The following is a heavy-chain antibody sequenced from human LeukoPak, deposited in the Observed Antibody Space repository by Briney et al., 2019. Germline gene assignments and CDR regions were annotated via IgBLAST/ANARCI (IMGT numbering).Heavy chain of an antibody. CDR3: AREGKVEWLRFSGYFDY. D-gene: IGHD5-12*01. J-gene: IGHJ4*02. CDR2: IHYSGTT. Sequence: PSETLSLTCNVSGVSIRGSNYYWGLIRQPPGKGLQWIGSIHYSGTTYYNPSLKSRVTISVDKSKNQFSLKLSSVTAADTAVYYCAREGKVEWLRFSGYFDYWGQGTLVTVSS. CDR1: GVSIRGSNYY. V-gene: IGHV4-39*07.